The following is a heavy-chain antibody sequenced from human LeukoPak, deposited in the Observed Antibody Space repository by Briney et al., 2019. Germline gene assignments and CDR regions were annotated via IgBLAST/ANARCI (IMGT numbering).Heavy chain of an antibody. CDR3: AKDILYSSSWYYAFDI. Sequence: PGGSLRLSCAASGFTFSSYAMSWVRQAPGKGLEWVSGISWNSGSIGYADSVKGRFTISRDNAKNSLYLQMNSLRAEDTALYYCAKDILYSSSWYYAFDIWGQGTMVTVSS. CDR1: GFTFSSYA. CDR2: ISWNSGSI. V-gene: IGHV3-9*01. D-gene: IGHD6-13*01. J-gene: IGHJ3*02.